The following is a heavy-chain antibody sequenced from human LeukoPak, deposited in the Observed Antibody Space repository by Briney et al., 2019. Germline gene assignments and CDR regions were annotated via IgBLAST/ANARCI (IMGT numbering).Heavy chain of an antibody. CDR1: GASFSTYY. V-gene: IGHV4-34*01. CDR2: INHSGRT. J-gene: IGHJ5*02. Sequence: SETLSLTCAVYGASFSTYYWSWIRQPPGKGLEWIGEINHSGRTNYNPSLKSRVTISVDTSKNQFSMQLTSVTAADTAVYYCVRRDSSSYSARFDRWGQGTLVTVSS. CDR3: VRRDSSSYSARFDR. D-gene: IGHD3-22*01.